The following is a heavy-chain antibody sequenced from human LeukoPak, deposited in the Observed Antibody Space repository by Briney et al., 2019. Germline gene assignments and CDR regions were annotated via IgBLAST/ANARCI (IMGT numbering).Heavy chain of an antibody. D-gene: IGHD2-15*01. Sequence: TSETLSLTCTVSGGSISSGSYYWSWIRQPAGKGLEWIGRIYTSGSTNYNPSLKSRVTISVDTSKNQFSLKLSSVTAADTAVYYCARDIYCSGGSCYIHAFDIWGQGTMVTVSS. CDR2: IYTSGST. V-gene: IGHV4-61*02. CDR1: GGSISSGSYY. J-gene: IGHJ3*02. CDR3: ARDIYCSGGSCYIHAFDI.